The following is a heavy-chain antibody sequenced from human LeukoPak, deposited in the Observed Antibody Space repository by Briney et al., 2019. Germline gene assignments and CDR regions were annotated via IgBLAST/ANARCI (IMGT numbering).Heavy chain of an antibody. CDR2: INHSGST. J-gene: IGHJ4*02. V-gene: IGHV4-34*01. CDR1: GGSFSGYY. Sequence: SETLSLTCAVYGGSFSGYYWIWIRQPPGKGLEWIGEINHSGSTNYNPSLKSRVTISVDTSKNQFSLKLSSVTAADTAVYYCATRYFDWLLYPAGFDYWGQGTLVTVSS. CDR3: ATRYFDWLLYPAGFDY. D-gene: IGHD3-9*01.